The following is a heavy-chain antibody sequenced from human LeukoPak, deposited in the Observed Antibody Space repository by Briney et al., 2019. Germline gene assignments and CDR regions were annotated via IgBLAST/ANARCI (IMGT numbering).Heavy chain of an antibody. CDR3: TTNPYDRSGYHI. CDR1: GLTFTKAW. V-gene: IGHV3-15*01. J-gene: IGHJ3*02. D-gene: IGHD3-22*01. Sequence: GGSLRLSCAASGLTFTKAWMTWVRQAPGEGLEWVGRIKSNTDGGTTDYAAPVKGRFTISRDDSKNTLNLQMNSLKTEDTAVYYCTTNPYDRSGYHIWGQGTMVTVSS. CDR2: IKSNTDGGTT.